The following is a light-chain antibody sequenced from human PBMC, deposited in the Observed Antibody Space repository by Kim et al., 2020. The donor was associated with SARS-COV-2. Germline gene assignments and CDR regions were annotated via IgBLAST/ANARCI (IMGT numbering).Light chain of an antibody. CDR3: QQYNNWPPRT. Sequence: EIVMTQSPATLSVSPGERATLSCRASQSVNSNLAWYQQKPGQAPRLLIYDASTRATGIPARFSGSGSGTEFTLTISSLQSEDFAVYYCQQYNNWPPRTFGQGTKV. J-gene: IGKJ1*01. V-gene: IGKV3-15*01. CDR2: DAS. CDR1: QSVNSN.